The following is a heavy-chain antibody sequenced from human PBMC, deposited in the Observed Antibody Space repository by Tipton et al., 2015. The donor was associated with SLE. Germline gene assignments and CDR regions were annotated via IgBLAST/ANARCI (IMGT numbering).Heavy chain of an antibody. CDR3: ARGIDPSSSRISDY. J-gene: IGHJ4*02. CDR1: GFTFRSYW. Sequence: GSLRLSCAASGFTFRSYWMHWVRHAPGKGLVWVSRTNEDGTITSSEDSVKGRFTISRDNAKNTLYLQMNSLRAEDTALYYCARGIDPSSSRISDYWGQGTLVSVSS. D-gene: IGHD6-13*01. V-gene: IGHV3-74*01. CDR2: TNEDGTIT.